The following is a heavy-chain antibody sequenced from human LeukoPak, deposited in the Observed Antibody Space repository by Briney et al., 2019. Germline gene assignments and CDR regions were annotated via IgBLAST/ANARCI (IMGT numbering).Heavy chain of an antibody. CDR2: IIPIFGTA. D-gene: IGHD3-22*01. J-gene: IGHJ4*02. V-gene: IGHV1-69*05. Sequence: SVKVSCKASGGTFSSYAISWVRQAPGQGLEWMGRIIPIFGTANYAQKFQGRVTITTDESTSTAYMELSSLKSEDTAVYYCARRSYDSSGYYQFDYWGQGTLVTVSS. CDR3: ARRSYDSSGYYQFDY. CDR1: GGTFSSYA.